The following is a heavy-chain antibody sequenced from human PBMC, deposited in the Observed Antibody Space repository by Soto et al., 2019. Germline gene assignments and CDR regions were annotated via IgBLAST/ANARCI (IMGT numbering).Heavy chain of an antibody. J-gene: IGHJ5*02. CDR2: INPNSGGT. D-gene: IGHD6-13*01. Sequence: QVQLVQSGAEVKKPGASVKVSCKASGYTFTGYYMHWVRQAPGQGLEWMGWINPNSGGTNYAQKFQGWVTMTRDTTISTAYMELSRLRSDDTAVYYCARGGIAAAGPESNWFDPWGQGTLVTVSS. V-gene: IGHV1-2*04. CDR3: ARGGIAAAGPESNWFDP. CDR1: GYTFTGYY.